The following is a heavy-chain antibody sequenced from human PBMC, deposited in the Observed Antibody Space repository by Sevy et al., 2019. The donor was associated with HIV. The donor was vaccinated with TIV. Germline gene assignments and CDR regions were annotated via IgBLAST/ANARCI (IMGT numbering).Heavy chain of an antibody. CDR1: GFTVSNNY. D-gene: IGHD2-8*02. CDR3: ARDHGGVQDWYFDL. V-gene: IGHV3-53*01. Sequence: GGSLRLSCAASGFTVSNNYMSRVRQAPRKGLEWVSVIYTGGSTYYVDSVEGRFTMSRDDSKNTVYLEMNNLSAEDTAIYYCARDHGGVQDWYFDLWGRGTLVTVSS. J-gene: IGHJ2*01. CDR2: IYTGGST.